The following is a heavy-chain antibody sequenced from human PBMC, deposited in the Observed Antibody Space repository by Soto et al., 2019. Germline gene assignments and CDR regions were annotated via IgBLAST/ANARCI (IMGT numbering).Heavy chain of an antibody. D-gene: IGHD6-19*01. V-gene: IGHV2-26*01. CDR1: GFSLSNARMG. CDR3: ARIPGSGWTWREIDY. Sequence: QVTLKESGPVLVKPTETLTLTCTVSGFSLSNARMGVSWIRQPPGKALEWLAHIFSNDEKSYSTSLKSRLTISKDTSKSQVVITMTNMDPVDTATYYCARIPGSGWTWREIDYWGQGTLVTVSS. CDR2: IFSNDEK. J-gene: IGHJ4*02.